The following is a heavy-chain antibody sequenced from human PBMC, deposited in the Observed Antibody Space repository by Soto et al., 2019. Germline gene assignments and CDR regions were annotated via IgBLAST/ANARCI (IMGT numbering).Heavy chain of an antibody. J-gene: IGHJ5*02. V-gene: IGHV4-4*07. CDR3: VRDGTKTLRDWFDP. D-gene: IGHD1-1*01. Sequence: LSLTCTVSGASISGFYWSWIRKSAGKGLEWIGRIYATGTTDYNPSLKSRVMMSVDTSKKQLSLKLRSVTAADMAVYYCVRDGTKTLRDWFDPWGQGISVTVSS. CDR2: IYATGTT. CDR1: GASISGFY.